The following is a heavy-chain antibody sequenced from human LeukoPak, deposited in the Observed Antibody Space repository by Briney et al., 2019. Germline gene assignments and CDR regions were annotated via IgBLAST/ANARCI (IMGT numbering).Heavy chain of an antibody. D-gene: IGHD4-17*01. J-gene: IGHJ4*02. CDR3: VKRGRQGDYAYDY. CDR2: ISTGGGST. Sequence: GGSLRLSCSASGFIFSSYAMHWVRQGPGKGLEYVSSISTGGGSTFYADSVKGRFTISRDNSKNTLYLQMSSLRGEDTAVYYCVKRGRQGDYAYDYWGQGALVTVSS. V-gene: IGHV3-64D*06. CDR1: GFIFSSYA.